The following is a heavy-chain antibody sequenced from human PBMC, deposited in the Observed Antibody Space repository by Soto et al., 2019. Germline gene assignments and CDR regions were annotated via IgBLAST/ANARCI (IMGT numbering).Heavy chain of an antibody. CDR1: GYTFTGYY. CDR3: ARDLLLIQLWSVTALYGMYV. D-gene: IGHD5-18*01. Sequence: ASVKVSCKASGYTFTGYYMHWVRQAPGQGLEWMGWINPNSGGTNYAQKFQGWVTMTRDTSISTAYMELSRLRSDDTAVYYCARDLLLIQLWSVTALYGMYVWGQGTTVTVSS. CDR2: INPNSGGT. J-gene: IGHJ6*02. V-gene: IGHV1-2*04.